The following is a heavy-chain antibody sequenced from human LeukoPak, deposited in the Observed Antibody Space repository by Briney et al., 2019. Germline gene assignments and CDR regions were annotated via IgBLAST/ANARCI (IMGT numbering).Heavy chain of an antibody. CDR3: ARELDDGMDV. D-gene: IGHD5-24*01. CDR2: ISSNGDST. Sequence: GGSLRLSCAASGFTFRNFAMHWVRQAPGKGLEYVSAISSNGDSTYYANSMKGRFTISRDNSKNTLYLQMGSLRAEDMAVYYCARELDDGMDVWGQGTTVTVSS. CDR1: GFTFRNFA. V-gene: IGHV3-64*01. J-gene: IGHJ6*02.